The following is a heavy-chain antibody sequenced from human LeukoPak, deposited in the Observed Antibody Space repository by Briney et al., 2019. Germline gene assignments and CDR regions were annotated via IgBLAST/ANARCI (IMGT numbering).Heavy chain of an antibody. J-gene: IGHJ5*02. V-gene: IGHV4-30-2*01. D-gene: IGHD2-15*01. CDR2: IYHSGST. CDR1: GGSISSGGYS. CDR3: AREGYCSGGSCDNWFDP. Sequence: SETLSLTCAVSGGSISSGGYSWSWIRQPPGKGLEWIGYIYHSGSTYYNPSLKSRVTISVDRSKDQFSLNLSSVTAADTAVYYCAREGYCSGGSCDNWFDPWGQGTLVTVSS.